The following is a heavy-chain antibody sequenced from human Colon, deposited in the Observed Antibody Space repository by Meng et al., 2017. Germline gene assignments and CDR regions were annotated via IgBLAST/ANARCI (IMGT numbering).Heavy chain of an antibody. CDR3: TSPIY. J-gene: IGHJ4*02. V-gene: IGHV1-3*01. CDR1: GSTLSSYA. D-gene: IGHD3-9*01. CDR2: INLGNGNT. Sequence: QVQIVQSGAEVKKPGASVKVSCKASGSTLSSYAVHWVRQAPGQRLEWMGWINLGNGNTKYSQNFQGRVTITRDTSASTAYMELSSLTSEDTAVYYCTSPIYWGQGTLVTVSS.